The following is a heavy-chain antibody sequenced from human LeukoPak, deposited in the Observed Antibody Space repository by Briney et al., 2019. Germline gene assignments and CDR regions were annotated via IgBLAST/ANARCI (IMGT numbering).Heavy chain of an antibody. Sequence: SETLSLTCTVSGGSISSYYWSWIRQPPGKGLEWIGYMYYSGTINYNPSLKSRVTISVDTSKNQFSLKLSSVTAADTAMYYCARAWATDYFDYWGQGTLVAVSS. CDR1: GGSISSYY. CDR3: ARAWATDYFDY. V-gene: IGHV4-59*01. CDR2: MYYSGTI. J-gene: IGHJ4*02.